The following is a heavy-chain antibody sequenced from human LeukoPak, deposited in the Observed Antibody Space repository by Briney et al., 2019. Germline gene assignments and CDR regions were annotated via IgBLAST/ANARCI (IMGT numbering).Heavy chain of an antibody. D-gene: IGHD1-26*01. CDR3: VRDARGRCEDWYDA. J-gene: IGHJ5*02. Sequence: PSETLSLTCTVSGAFITRDTYYWAWVRQSPGKGLEWIGSIWFDGNDYYNPSLRSRVAMSVDPSKSQFSLRVNSVTAADTGIYYCVRDARGRCEDWYDAWGQGTLVTVSS. CDR2: IWFDGND. V-gene: IGHV4-39*07. CDR1: GAFITRDTYY.